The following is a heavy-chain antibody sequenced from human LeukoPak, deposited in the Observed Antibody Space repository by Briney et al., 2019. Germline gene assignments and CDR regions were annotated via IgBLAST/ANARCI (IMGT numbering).Heavy chain of an antibody. D-gene: IGHD3-10*01. Sequence: GGSLRLSCAASGFPFSDYDMSWIRQAPGKGLEWVSYISSSGSTIYYADSVKGRFTISRDNAKNSLYLQMNSLRAEDTAVYYCARVWGLYYGSGSYDYWGQGTLVTVSS. CDR3: ARVWGLYYGSGSYDY. CDR1: GFPFSDYD. V-gene: IGHV3-11*04. CDR2: ISSSGSTI. J-gene: IGHJ4*02.